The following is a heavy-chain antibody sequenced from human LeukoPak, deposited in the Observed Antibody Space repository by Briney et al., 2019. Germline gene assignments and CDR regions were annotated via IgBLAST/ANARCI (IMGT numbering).Heavy chain of an antibody. CDR2: INPSGGST. V-gene: IGHV1-46*01. D-gene: IGHD1-26*01. CDR1: GYTFTSYY. CDR3: AKDSKEGALWYYMDV. J-gene: IGHJ6*03. Sequence: ASVKVSCKASGYTFTSYYMHWVRQAPGQGLEWMGIINPSGGSTSYAQKFQGRVTMTRDMSTSTVYMELSSLRAEDTALYYCAKDSKEGALWYYMDVWGKGTTVIVSS.